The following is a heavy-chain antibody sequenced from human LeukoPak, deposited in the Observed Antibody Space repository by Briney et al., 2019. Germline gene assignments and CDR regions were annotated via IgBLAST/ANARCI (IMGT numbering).Heavy chain of an antibody. CDR3: ARLRPSGTSDY. Sequence: SETLSLTCSVSGDSMNNYYWNWIRQPPGKGLEWIGYTYYSGSAKYNPSVKSRVTISVDTSKNQFSLKLSSVTAADTAVYFCARLRPSGTSDYWGQGTLVTVSS. J-gene: IGHJ4*02. CDR2: TYYSGSA. V-gene: IGHV4-59*01. CDR1: GDSMNNYY. D-gene: IGHD3-10*01.